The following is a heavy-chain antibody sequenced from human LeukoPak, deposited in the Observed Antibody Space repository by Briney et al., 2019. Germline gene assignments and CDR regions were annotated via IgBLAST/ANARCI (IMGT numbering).Heavy chain of an antibody. CDR3: ACPAAAGQFDY. CDR2: IYYSGST. Sequence: SETLSLTCTVSGGSISSYYWSWIRQPPGKGLEWIGYIYYSGSTNYNPSLKSRVTISVETSKNQFYLKLSSVTAADTAVYYCACPAAAGQFDYWGQGTLVTVSS. D-gene: IGHD6-13*01. V-gene: IGHV4-59*01. CDR1: GGSISSYY. J-gene: IGHJ4*02.